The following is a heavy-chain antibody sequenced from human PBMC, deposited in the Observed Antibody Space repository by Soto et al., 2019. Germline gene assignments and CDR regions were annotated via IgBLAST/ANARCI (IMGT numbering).Heavy chain of an antibody. CDR2: IPNTENKK. CDR3: ARTAGGRVRGALDI. J-gene: IGHJ3*02. V-gene: IGHV3-30-3*01. CDR1: GFTFSSYG. D-gene: IGHD6-13*01. Sequence: QVHLEESGGGVVQPGTSLRLSCVASGFTFSSYGMHWVRLAPGKGLEWVAVIPNTENKKYYADSVKGRFTISRDNSQNTLFLQMDSLMSEDTAMYYCARTAGGRVRGALDIWGQGTMVTVS.